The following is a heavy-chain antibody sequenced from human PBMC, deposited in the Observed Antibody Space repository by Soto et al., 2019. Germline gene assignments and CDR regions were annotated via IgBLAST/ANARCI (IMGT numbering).Heavy chain of an antibody. CDR3: ARLSCSGGTCYSDLDY. CDR2: IFPGDSDT. V-gene: IGHV5-51*01. CDR1: GYIFTTYW. Sequence: LGESLKISCKGSGYIFTTYWIAWVLQIPWKGLEWMGIIFPGDSDTRYNPSFQGQITMSADKSINTAYLQWSSLKASDTAMYYCARLSCSGGTCYSDLDYWGQGTLVTVSS. J-gene: IGHJ4*02. D-gene: IGHD2-15*01.